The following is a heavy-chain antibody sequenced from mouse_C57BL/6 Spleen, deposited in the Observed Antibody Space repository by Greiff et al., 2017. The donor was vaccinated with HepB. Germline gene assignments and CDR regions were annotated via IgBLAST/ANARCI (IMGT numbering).Heavy chain of an antibody. D-gene: IGHD1-1*01. CDR3: ASTVVENFDY. V-gene: IGHV1-4*01. CDR2: INPSSGYT. J-gene: IGHJ2*01. CDR1: GYTFTSYT. Sequence: VQLQQSGAELVRPGASVKLSCKASGYTFTSYTMHWVKQRPGQGLEWIGYINPSSGYTKYNQKFKDKATLTVDKSSSTAYMQLSSLTSEDSAVYYCASTVVENFDYWGQGTTLTVSS.